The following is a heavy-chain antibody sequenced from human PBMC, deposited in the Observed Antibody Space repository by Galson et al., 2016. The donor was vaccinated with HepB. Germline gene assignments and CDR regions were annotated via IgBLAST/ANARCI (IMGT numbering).Heavy chain of an antibody. CDR2: ISYDGSNK. CDR1: GFTFSSYG. V-gene: IGHV3-30*18. D-gene: IGHD2-15*01. Sequence: SLRLSCAASGFTFSSYGMHWVRQAPGKGLEWVAFISYDGSNKKYADSVKGRFTISRDNSKKTLYLQMNSLRAEDTAVYYCAKDYFSDTCHLGRWNVWGQGTPVTVSS. J-gene: IGHJ6*02. CDR3: AKDYFSDTCHLGRWNV.